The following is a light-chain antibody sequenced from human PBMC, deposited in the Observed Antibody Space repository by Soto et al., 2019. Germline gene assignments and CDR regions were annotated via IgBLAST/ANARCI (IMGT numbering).Light chain of an antibody. CDR3: QQYKSWPYT. Sequence: EIVMTQSPATLSVSPGENATLSCRASQSLRSTLAWYQQKPGQAPRLLIFGASTRATGIADRFSGDGSGTDFTLTINSLQSEDFAVYYCQQYKSWPYTFGQGTKVDIK. J-gene: IGKJ2*01. CDR2: GAS. V-gene: IGKV3-15*01. CDR1: QSLRST.